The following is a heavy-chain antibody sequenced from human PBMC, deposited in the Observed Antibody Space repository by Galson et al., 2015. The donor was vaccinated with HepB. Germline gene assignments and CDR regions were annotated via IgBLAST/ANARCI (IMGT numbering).Heavy chain of an antibody. CDR2: ISAYNGNT. CDR1: GYTFTSYG. Sequence: SVKVSCKASGYTFTSYGISWVRQAPGQGLEWMGWISAYNGNTNYAQKLQGRVTMTTDTSTSTAYMELRSLRSDDTAVYYCARADSDIVVVVAATPFDYWGQGTLVTVSS. J-gene: IGHJ4*02. V-gene: IGHV1-18*01. CDR3: ARADSDIVVVVAATPFDY. D-gene: IGHD2-15*01.